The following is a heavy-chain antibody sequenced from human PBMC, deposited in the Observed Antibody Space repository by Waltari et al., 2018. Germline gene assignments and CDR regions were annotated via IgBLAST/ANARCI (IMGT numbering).Heavy chain of an antibody. CDR3: AGESYDSSGSLDY. CDR2: IYYSGST. V-gene: IGHV4-59*01. CDR1: GGSISSYY. J-gene: IGHJ4*02. D-gene: IGHD3-22*01. Sequence: QVQLQESGPGLVKPSETLSLTCTVSGGSISSYYWSWIRQPPGKGLEWIGYIYYSGSTNYNPSLKSRVTISVDTSKNQFYLKLSSVTAADTAVYYCAGESYDSSGSLDYWGQGTLVTVSS.